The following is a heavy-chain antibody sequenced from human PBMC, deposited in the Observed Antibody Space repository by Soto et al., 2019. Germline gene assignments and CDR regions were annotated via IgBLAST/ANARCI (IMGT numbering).Heavy chain of an antibody. CDR1: GFTFSIYA. CDR2: ISGSGGST. Sequence: GGPLRLSCAASGFTFSIYAMSWVRQAPGKGLEWVSAISGSGGSTYYADSVKGRFTISRDNSKNTLYLQMNSLRAEDTAVYYCAASSGYYIYYYGMDVWGQGTTVTVSS. CDR3: AASSGYYIYYYGMDV. D-gene: IGHD3-22*01. V-gene: IGHV3-23*01. J-gene: IGHJ6*02.